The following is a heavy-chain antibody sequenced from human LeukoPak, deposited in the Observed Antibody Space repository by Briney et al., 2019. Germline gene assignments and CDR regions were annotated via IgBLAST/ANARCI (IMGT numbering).Heavy chain of an antibody. CDR3: ARRAGAYSHPYDY. CDR1: GFTFSSYR. D-gene: IGHD4/OR15-4a*01. J-gene: IGHJ4*02. Sequence: GGSLRLSCAASGFTFSSYRMNWVRQAPGKGLEWVSYISSSSSTIYYADSVKGRFTISRDNAKNTLYLQMNSLRAEDTAVYYCARRAGAYSHPYDYWGQGTLVTVSS. CDR2: ISSSSSTI. V-gene: IGHV3-48*01.